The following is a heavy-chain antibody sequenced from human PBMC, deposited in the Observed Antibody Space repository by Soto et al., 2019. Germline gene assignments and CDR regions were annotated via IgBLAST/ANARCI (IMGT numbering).Heavy chain of an antibody. V-gene: IGHV3-30*18. CDR3: EKASSQQWLVHYWYFDL. CDR1: GFTFSNYV. CDR2: ISFDGSNK. D-gene: IGHD6-19*01. J-gene: IGHJ2*01. Sequence: QVQLVESGGGVVQPGRSLRLSCAASGFTFSNYVMHWVRQAPGKGLEWVAVISFDGSNKYHVDSVKGRFTVSRDNSKNTVYLEMNGLRTEDTAVYYCEKASSQQWLVHYWYFDLWGRGTLVTVSS.